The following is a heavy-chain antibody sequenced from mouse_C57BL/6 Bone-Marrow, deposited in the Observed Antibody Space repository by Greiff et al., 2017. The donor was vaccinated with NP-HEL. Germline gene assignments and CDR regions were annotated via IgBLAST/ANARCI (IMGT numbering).Heavy chain of an antibody. Sequence: QVQLQQPGAELVKPGASVKMSCKASGYTFTSYWITWVKQRPGQGLEWIGDIYPGSGSTNYNEKFKSKATLTVDTSSSTAYMQLSSLTSEDSAVYYCARRERYYGSSYAMDYWGQGTSVTVSS. V-gene: IGHV1-55*01. CDR1: GYTFTSYW. CDR2: IYPGSGST. D-gene: IGHD1-1*01. J-gene: IGHJ4*01. CDR3: ARRERYYGSSYAMDY.